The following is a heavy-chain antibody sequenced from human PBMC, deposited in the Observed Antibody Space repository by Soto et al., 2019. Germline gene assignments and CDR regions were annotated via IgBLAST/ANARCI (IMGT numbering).Heavy chain of an antibody. CDR1: GFTFSNYG. CDR3: AKVFYSYGPLNYGMDV. CDR2: ISGSGGGT. D-gene: IGHD5-18*01. Sequence: PGGSLGLSCAASGFTFSNYGMNWVRQAPGKGLEWVSGISGSGGGTYYAGSVKGRFTISRDNSKNTLYLQMNRLRAEDTAVYYCAKVFYSYGPLNYGMDVWGQGTTVTVSS. V-gene: IGHV3-23*01. J-gene: IGHJ6*02.